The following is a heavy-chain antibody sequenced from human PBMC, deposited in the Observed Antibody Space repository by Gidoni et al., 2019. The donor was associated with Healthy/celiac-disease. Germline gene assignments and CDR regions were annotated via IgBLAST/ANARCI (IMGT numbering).Heavy chain of an antibody. CDR3: ARDRGSYYYYYYMDV. D-gene: IGHD1-26*01. V-gene: IGHV4-30-4*01. J-gene: IGHJ6*03. Sequence: QVQLQESGPGLVKPSQTLSLTCTVSVGSISSGDYYWSWIRQPPGKGLEWIGYIYYSGSTYYNPSLKSRVTTSVDTSKNQFSLKLSSVTAADTAVYYCARDRGSYYYYYYMDVWGKGTTVTVSS. CDR1: VGSISSGDYY. CDR2: IYYSGST.